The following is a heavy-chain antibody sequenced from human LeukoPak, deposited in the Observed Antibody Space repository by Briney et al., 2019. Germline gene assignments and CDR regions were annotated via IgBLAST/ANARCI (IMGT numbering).Heavy chain of an antibody. D-gene: IGHD7-27*01. J-gene: IGHJ5*01. CDR3: AKGVWAPRFDS. V-gene: IGHV4-34*01. Sequence: SATLSLTCAVYGASFSYDYWSWIRQAPGKGLEWIGEINHSGTITYNPSLKSRVTISAEKSKSQFSLRQTSVTAADTAVYYCAKGVWAPRFDSWGQGTLVTVSS. CDR1: GASFSYDY. CDR2: INHSGTI.